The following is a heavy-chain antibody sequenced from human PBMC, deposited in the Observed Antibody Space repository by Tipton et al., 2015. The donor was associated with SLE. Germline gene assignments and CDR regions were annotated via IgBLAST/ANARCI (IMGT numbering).Heavy chain of an antibody. CDR1: GDSIRRHF. CDR2: IFYSGRT. Sequence: TLSLTCTVSGDSIRRHFWSWIRQPPGKGLEWIGNIFYSGRTDYNPSLKSRVTISVDTSKNQFSLKLNSVTAADTAVYYCAKNSGSYYFDDWGQGTLVTVSS. J-gene: IGHJ4*02. D-gene: IGHD3-10*01. CDR3: AKNSGSYYFDD. V-gene: IGHV4-59*08.